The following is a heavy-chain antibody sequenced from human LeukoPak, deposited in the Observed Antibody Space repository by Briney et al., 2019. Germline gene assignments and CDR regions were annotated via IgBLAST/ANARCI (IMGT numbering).Heavy chain of an antibody. CDR2: ISGSGSSR. CDR3: AGGDIAANLDY. J-gene: IGHJ4*02. V-gene: IGHV3-11*01. Sequence: GGSLRLSCAASRFTFSDYYMSWIRQAPGKGLEWVSYISGSGSSRYYADSVKGRFTISRDNAKNSLYLQMESLRAEGTAVYFCAGGDIAANLDYWGQGILVTVSS. D-gene: IGHD6-13*01. CDR1: RFTFSDYY.